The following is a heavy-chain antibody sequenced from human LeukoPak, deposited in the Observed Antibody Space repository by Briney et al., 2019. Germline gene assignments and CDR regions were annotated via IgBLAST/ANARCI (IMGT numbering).Heavy chain of an antibody. V-gene: IGHV1-46*01. CDR3: ARNHDSSGYTFDY. CDR2: INPSGGST. CDR1: GYTFTSNY. Sequence: ASVKVSCKASGYTFTSNYMHWVRQAPGQGLEWMGIINPSGGSTNYAQKFQGRVTMTSDTSTSTVYMELSSLRSEDTAVCYCARNHDSSGYTFDYWGQGTLVTVSS. J-gene: IGHJ4*02. D-gene: IGHD3-22*01.